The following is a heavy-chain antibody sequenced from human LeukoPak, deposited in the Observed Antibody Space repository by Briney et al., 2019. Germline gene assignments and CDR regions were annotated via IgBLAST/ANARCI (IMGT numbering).Heavy chain of an antibody. V-gene: IGHV4-61*02. CDR1: GGSISSGSYY. CDR2: IYTSGNT. D-gene: IGHD3-22*01. CDR3: ARDVRYYDSSGYYTYYFDY. Sequence: PSQTLSLTCTVSGGSISSGSYYWSWIRQPAGKGLEWIGRIYTSGNTNYNPSLKSRVTISVDTSKNQFSLKLSSVTAADTAVYYCARDVRYYDSSGYYTYYFDYWGQGTLVTVSS. J-gene: IGHJ4*02.